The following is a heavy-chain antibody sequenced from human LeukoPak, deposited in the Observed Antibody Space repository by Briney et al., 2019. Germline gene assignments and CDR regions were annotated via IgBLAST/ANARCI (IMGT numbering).Heavy chain of an antibody. Sequence: SETLSLTCAVYGGSFSGYYWSWIRQPPGKGLEWIGEINHSGSTNYNPSLKSRVTISVGTSKNQFSLKLSSVTAADTAVYYCARGRGYDYVWGSYRSPYYFDYWGQGTLVTVSS. V-gene: IGHV4-34*01. CDR1: GGSFSGYY. CDR2: INHSGST. D-gene: IGHD3-16*02. J-gene: IGHJ4*02. CDR3: ARGRGYDYVWGSYRSPYYFDY.